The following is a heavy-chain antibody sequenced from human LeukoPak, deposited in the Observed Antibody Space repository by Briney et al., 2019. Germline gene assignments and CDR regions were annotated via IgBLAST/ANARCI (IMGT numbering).Heavy chain of an antibody. Sequence: GGSLRLSCAASGFTFSSYSMNWVRQAPGKRLEWVSSISSSSSYIYYADSVKGRFTISRDNAKNSLYLQMNSLRAEDTAVYYCARSPRSMVRGVITHDYWGQGTLVTVSS. CDR1: GFTFSSYS. V-gene: IGHV3-21*01. CDR3: ARSPRSMVRGVITHDY. J-gene: IGHJ4*02. D-gene: IGHD3-10*01. CDR2: ISSSSSYI.